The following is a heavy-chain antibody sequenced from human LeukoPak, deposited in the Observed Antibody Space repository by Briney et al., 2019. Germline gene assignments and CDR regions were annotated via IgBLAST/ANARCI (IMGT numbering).Heavy chain of an antibody. CDR2: IYSSGST. V-gene: IGHV3-53*01. Sequence: GGSLRLSCAASGFTVSSNYMSWVRQAPGKGLEWVSVIYSSGSTYYADSVKGRFTISRDNSKNTLYLQMNSLRAEDTAVYYCARDGTREYSYGYPYYYYGMDVWGQGTTVTVSS. J-gene: IGHJ6*02. CDR1: GFTVSSNY. D-gene: IGHD5-18*01. CDR3: ARDGTREYSYGYPYYYYGMDV.